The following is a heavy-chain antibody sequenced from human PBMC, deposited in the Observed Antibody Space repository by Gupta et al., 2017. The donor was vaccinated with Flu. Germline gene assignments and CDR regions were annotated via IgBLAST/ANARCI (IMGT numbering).Heavy chain of an antibody. CDR3: AREVSVLPPDSPDDDFDV. CDR2: IIPVFGTA. J-gene: IGHJ3*01. CDR1: GNTLKTYT. D-gene: IGHD6-19*01. Sequence: VQLVQSGAEMKKPGSSVRVSCRASGNTLKTYTINWVRQAPGQGLEWVGNIIPVFGTAHYAQKFQGRLSITADTSTSTAYLELSSLRSDDTAVYYCAREVSVLPPDSPDDDFDVWGHGTMVTVSS. V-gene: IGHV1-69*06.